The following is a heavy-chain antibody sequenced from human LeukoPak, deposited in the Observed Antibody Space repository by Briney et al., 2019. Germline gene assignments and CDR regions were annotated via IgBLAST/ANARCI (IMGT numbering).Heavy chain of an antibody. CDR2: ISYDGSNK. CDR1: GFTFSSYA. J-gene: IGHJ6*02. CDR3: ARAAPNRYYYGMDV. Sequence: PGGSLRLSYAASGFTFSSYAMHWVRQAPGKGLEWVAVISYDGSNKYYADSVKGRFTISRDNSKNTLYLQMNSLRAEDTAVYYCARAAPNRYYYGMDVWGQGTTVTVSS. V-gene: IGHV3-30-3*01.